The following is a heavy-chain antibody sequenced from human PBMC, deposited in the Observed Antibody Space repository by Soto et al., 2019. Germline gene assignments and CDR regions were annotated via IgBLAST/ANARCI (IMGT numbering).Heavy chain of an antibody. V-gene: IGHV3-30*18. CDR3: AKTSTAMGTPYYYGMDV. CDR1: GFTFSSYG. CDR2: ISYDGSNK. D-gene: IGHD5-18*01. Sequence: QVQLVESGGGVVQPGRSLRLSCAASGFTFSSYGMHWVRQAPGKGLEWVAVISYDGSNKYYADSVKGRFTISRDNSKNTLYLQMNSLRAEDTAVYYCAKTSTAMGTPYYYGMDVWGQGTTVTVSS. J-gene: IGHJ6*02.